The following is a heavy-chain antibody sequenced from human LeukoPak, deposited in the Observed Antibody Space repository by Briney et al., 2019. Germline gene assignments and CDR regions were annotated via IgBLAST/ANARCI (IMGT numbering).Heavy chain of an antibody. CDR1: GDSISSYY. J-gene: IGHJ4*02. CDR3: ARDQKLLRSFDY. D-gene: IGHD1-26*01. Sequence: PSETLSLTYTVSGDSISSYYWSWIRQPAGKGLEWIGRMYSSGSTNYNPSLKSRVTMSLDKSKNQFSLKLSSVTAADTAVYYCARDQKLLRSFDYWGQGTLVTVSS. CDR2: MYSSGST. V-gene: IGHV4-4*07.